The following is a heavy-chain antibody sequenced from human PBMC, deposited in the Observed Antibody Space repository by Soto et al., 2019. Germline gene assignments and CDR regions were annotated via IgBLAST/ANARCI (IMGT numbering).Heavy chain of an antibody. CDR2: IIPIFGTS. Sequence: ASVKVSCKASVGTFSSYAISWVRQAPGQGLEWMGGIIPIFGTSNYAQKFQGRVTITADESTSTAYMELSSLRSEDTAVCYCGRGSVDDYNRYYFDYWGQGTLVTVS. J-gene: IGHJ4*02. CDR1: VGTFSSYA. CDR3: GRGSVDDYNRYYFDY. D-gene: IGHD4-4*01. V-gene: IGHV1-69*13.